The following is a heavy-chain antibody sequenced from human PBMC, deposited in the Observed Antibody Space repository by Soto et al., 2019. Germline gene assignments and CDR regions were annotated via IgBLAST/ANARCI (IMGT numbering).Heavy chain of an antibody. CDR1: GYSFTDCA. D-gene: IGHD3-10*01. Sequence: QVQLVQSGAEVKQPGASVKVSCQVSGYSFTDCALHWVRQATGQRLEWMGWINTGNGNTKYSDNFRGRVIFTRDKAASTAHMELSSLRSDDAAVYYCARASCILRGVISWFDSWGQGILVSVSS. J-gene: IGHJ5*01. CDR3: ARASCILRGVISWFDS. V-gene: IGHV1-3*04. CDR2: INTGNGNT.